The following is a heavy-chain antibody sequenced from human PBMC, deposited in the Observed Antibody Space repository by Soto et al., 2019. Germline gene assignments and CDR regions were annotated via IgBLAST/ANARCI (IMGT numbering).Heavy chain of an antibody. Sequence: GASVKVSCKASGGTFSSYAISWVRQAPGQGLEWMGGIIPILGTANYAQKFQGRVTITADESTSTAYMELSSLRSEDTAVYYCARECSSTSCYDYYYYGMDVWGQGTTVTVSS. CDR2: IIPILGTA. V-gene: IGHV1-69*13. CDR1: GGTFSSYA. J-gene: IGHJ6*02. CDR3: ARECSSTSCYDYYYYGMDV. D-gene: IGHD2-2*01.